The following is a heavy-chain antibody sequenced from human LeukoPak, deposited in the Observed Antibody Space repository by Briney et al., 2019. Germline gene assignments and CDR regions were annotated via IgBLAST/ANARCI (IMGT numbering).Heavy chain of an antibody. CDR2: IKQDGSEK. Sequence: GGSLRLSCAASGFTFSSYAMSWVRQAPGKGLEWVANIKQDGSEKYYVDSVKGRFTISRDNAKNSLHLQMNSLRAEDTAVYYCARDPGVYGSGSYSEAHDAFDIWGQGTMVTVSS. J-gene: IGHJ3*02. V-gene: IGHV3-7*01. CDR1: GFTFSSYA. CDR3: ARDPGVYGSGSYSEAHDAFDI. D-gene: IGHD3-10*01.